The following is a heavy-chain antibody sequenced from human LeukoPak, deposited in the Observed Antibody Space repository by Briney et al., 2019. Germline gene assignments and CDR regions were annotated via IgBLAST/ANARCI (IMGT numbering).Heavy chain of an antibody. D-gene: IGHD1-26*01. V-gene: IGHV3-21*01. CDR3: ARDPTYSGSYSYYFGY. CDR2: ISSSSSYI. Sequence: PGGSLRLSCAASGFTFSSYSMNWVRQAPGKGLEWVSSISSSSSYIYYADSVKGRFTISRDNAKNSLYLQMNSLRAEDTAVYYCARDPTYSGSYSYYFGYWGQGTLVTVSS. J-gene: IGHJ4*02. CDR1: GFTFSSYS.